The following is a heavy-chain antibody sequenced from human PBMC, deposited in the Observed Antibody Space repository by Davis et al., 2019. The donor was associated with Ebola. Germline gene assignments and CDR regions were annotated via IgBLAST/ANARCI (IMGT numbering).Heavy chain of an antibody. J-gene: IGHJ4*02. Sequence: ASVKVSCKASGYTFTSYGISWVRQAPGQGLEWMGWISAYNGNTNYAQKLQGRVTMTTDTSTSTAYMELRSLRSDDTAVYYCAPQWQRDSQFDYWGQGTLVTVSS. CDR3: APQWQRDSQFDY. V-gene: IGHV1-18*04. CDR2: ISAYNGNT. D-gene: IGHD2-8*01. CDR1: GYTFTSYG.